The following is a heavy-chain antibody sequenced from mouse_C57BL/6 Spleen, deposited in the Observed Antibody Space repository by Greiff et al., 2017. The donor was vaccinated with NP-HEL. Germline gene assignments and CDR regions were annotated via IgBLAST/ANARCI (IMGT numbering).Heavy chain of an antibody. Sequence: QVQLQQPGAELVRPGTSVKLSCKASGYTFTSYWMHWVKQRPGQGLEWIGVIDPSDSYTNSNQKFKGKGTLTVDPSSSTAYMQLSSRTSEDSAVYYCARQITTGPTFDYWGQGATLTVSS. J-gene: IGHJ2*01. CDR3: ARQITTGPTFDY. D-gene: IGHD1-1*01. V-gene: IGHV1-59*01. CDR1: GYTFTSYW. CDR2: IDPSDSYT.